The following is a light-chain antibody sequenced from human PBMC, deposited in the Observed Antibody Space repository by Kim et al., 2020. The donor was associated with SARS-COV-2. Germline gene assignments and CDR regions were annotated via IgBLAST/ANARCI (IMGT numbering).Light chain of an antibody. CDR3: SSYTGSSVV. Sequence: PGQSVTSSCTGTSSDVGSYNRVSWYQQPPGTAPKLMIYEVSDRPSGVPDRFSGSKSGNTASLTISGLQAEDEADYYCSSYTGSSVVFGGGTKLTVL. J-gene: IGLJ2*01. CDR1: SSDVGSYNR. V-gene: IGLV2-18*02. CDR2: EVS.